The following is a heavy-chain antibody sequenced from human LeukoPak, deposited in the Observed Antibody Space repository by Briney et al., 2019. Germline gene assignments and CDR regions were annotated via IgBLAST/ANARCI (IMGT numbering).Heavy chain of an antibody. CDR1: GYTFTDYY. J-gene: IGHJ3*02. D-gene: IGHD3-22*01. CDR3: ARANYYDTIGYSRGAFDI. CDR2: INPKRGGT. V-gene: IGHV1-2*02. Sequence: ASVKVSCKASGYTFTDYYMHWVRQAPGQGLEWMGWINPKRGGTNYAQKFQGRVTMTRDTSISTAYMELNTLRSDDTALYYCARANYYDTIGYSRGAFDIWGQGTMVTVSS.